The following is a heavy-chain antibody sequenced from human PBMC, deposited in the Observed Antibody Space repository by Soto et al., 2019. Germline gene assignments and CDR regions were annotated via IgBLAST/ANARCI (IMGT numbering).Heavy chain of an antibody. J-gene: IGHJ4*02. CDR1: GGTFSSYT. D-gene: IGHD3-3*01. Sequence: QVQLVQSGAEVKKPGSSVKVSCKASGGTFSSYTISWVRQAPGQGLEWMGRIIPILGIANYAQKFQGRVTITADKSTSTAYMELSSLRSEDTAVYYCAIDLWSGFLVSRADYWGQGTLVTVSS. CDR2: IIPILGIA. CDR3: AIDLWSGFLVSRADY. V-gene: IGHV1-69*02.